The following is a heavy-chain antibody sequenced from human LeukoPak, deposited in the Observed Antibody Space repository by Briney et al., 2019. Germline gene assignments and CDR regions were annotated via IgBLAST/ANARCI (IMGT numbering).Heavy chain of an antibody. J-gene: IGHJ4*02. D-gene: IGHD1-14*01. CDR2: IYYSGST. CDR3: AREIPGGRLDY. CDR1: GGSISSYH. Sequence: SETLSLACTVSGGSISSYHWSWIRQPPGKGLEWIGYIYYSGSTNYNPSLKSRVTISVDTSKNQFSLNLSSVTAADTAVYYCAREIPGGRLDYWGQGTLDTVSS. V-gene: IGHV4-59*01.